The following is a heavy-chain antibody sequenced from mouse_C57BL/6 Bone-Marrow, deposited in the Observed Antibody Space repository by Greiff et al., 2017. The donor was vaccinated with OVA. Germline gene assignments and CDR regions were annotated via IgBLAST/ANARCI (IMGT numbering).Heavy chain of an antibody. CDR3: TRYDYVS. J-gene: IGHJ4*01. Sequence: QVQLQQSGAELVRPGASVTLSCKASGYTFTDYEMHWVKQTPVHGLEWIGAIDPETGGTAYNQKFKGKAILTADKSSSTAYMDLHSLTSEDSAVYYCTRYDYVSWGQGTSVTVSS. V-gene: IGHV1-15*01. D-gene: IGHD2-4*01. CDR1: GYTFTDYE. CDR2: IDPETGGT.